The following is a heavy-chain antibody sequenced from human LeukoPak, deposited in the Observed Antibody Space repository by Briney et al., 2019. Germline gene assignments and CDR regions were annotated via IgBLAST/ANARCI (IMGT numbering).Heavy chain of an antibody. V-gene: IGHV3-23*01. CDR3: AKTGAGYYYMDV. Sequence: PGGSLRLSCAASGFTFSSYAMSWVRQAPGKGLEWVSAISGSGGSTYYADSVRGRFTISRDNSKNTLYLQMNSLRAEDTAVYYCAKTGAGYYYMDVWGKGTTVTVSS. CDR2: ISGSGGST. D-gene: IGHD7-27*01. CDR1: GFTFSSYA. J-gene: IGHJ6*03.